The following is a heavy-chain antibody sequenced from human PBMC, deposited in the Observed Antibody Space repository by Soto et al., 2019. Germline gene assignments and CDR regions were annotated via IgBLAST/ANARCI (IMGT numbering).Heavy chain of an antibody. CDR1: GFTFSNYA. V-gene: IGHV3-48*02. J-gene: IGHJ3*01. Sequence: EVHLVESGGGLVQPGGSLRVSCAASGFTFSNYAMNWVRQAPGKGLEWVSYISIGSGSIFYADSVKGRFTISRDDAKKSLYLQMKTLKDEDTAVYYCVRDDRWAFDFWGQGTMVTVSS. D-gene: IGHD3-22*01. CDR2: ISIGSGSI. CDR3: VRDDRWAFDF.